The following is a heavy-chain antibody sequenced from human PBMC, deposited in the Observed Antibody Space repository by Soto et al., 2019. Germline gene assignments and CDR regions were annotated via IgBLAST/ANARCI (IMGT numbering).Heavy chain of an antibody. CDR2: INHSGST. J-gene: IGHJ6*02. V-gene: IGHV4-34*01. CDR1: GGSFSGYY. CDR3: ARGLGGGYYYYGMDV. Sequence: QVQLQQWGAGLLKPSETLSLNCAVYGGSFSGYYWSWIRQPPGKGLEWIGEINHSGSTNYNPSLKSRVTISVDTSKNQFSLKVSSVTATDTAVYYCARGLGGGYYYYGMDVWGQGTTVTVSS. D-gene: IGHD3-10*01.